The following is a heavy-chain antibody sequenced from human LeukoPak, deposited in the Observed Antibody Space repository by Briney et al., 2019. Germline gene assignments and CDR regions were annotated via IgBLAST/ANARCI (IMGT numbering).Heavy chain of an antibody. CDR1: GFTFSNAW. V-gene: IGHV3-15*01. Sequence: GGSLRLSCAASGFTFSNAWMSWVRQAPGKGLEWVGRIKSKTDGGTTDYAAPVKGRFTISRDDSKNTLYLQMNSLKTEDTAVYYCTTDVKQWLVLYDFDYWGQETLVTVSS. CDR2: IKSKTDGGTT. CDR3: TTDVKQWLVLYDFDY. D-gene: IGHD6-19*01. J-gene: IGHJ4*02.